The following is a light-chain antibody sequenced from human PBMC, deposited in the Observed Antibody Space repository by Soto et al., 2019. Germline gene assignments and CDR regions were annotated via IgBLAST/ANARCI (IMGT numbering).Light chain of an antibody. V-gene: IGKV3-20*01. Sequence: EVVLTQSPGTVSLSPGERATLSCRASQSVTSNYLAWYQQKPGQAPRLLIYAASSRATGIPDRFSGSGSGRDFTLSFSRLEPEDFSVYYCHQYGSSITWTFGQGTKVEIK. CDR2: AAS. J-gene: IGKJ1*01. CDR3: HQYGSSITWT. CDR1: QSVTSNY.